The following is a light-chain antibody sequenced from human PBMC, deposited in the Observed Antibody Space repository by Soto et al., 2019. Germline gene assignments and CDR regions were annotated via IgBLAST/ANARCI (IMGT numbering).Light chain of an antibody. CDR3: QQYSSLVT. CDR1: QTISTL. CDR2: DAS. J-gene: IGKJ2*01. V-gene: IGKV1-5*01. Sequence: IQMTQSPSTLSASVGDRVTITCQASQTISTLLAWYQHRPGKAPNLLIYDASSLGSGVPSRFSGSGARTEFTITISSLQHDDSATYYCQQYSSLVTFGQGTKLEI.